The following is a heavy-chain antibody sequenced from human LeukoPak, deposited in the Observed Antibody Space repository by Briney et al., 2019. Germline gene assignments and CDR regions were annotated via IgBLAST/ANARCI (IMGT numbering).Heavy chain of an antibody. CDR1: GGSISSYY. J-gene: IGHJ4*02. D-gene: IGHD4-17*01. Sequence: SETLSLTCTVSGGSISSYYWSWIRQPPGKGLEWIGYIYYSGSTNYNPSLKSRVTISVDTSKNQLSLKLSSVTAADTAVYYCARHDAHGDYAMSDYWGQGTLVTVSS. V-gene: IGHV4-59*08. CDR2: IYYSGST. CDR3: ARHDAHGDYAMSDY.